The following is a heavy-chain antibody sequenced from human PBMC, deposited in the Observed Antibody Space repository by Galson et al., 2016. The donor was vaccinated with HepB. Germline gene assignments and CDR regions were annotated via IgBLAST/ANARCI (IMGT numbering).Heavy chain of an antibody. J-gene: IGHJ4*02. CDR3: AKVGVWGGDRGLDS. D-gene: IGHD3-16*01. CDR1: GFTFSPFA. V-gene: IGHV3-23*01. CDR2: ISGDGVNT. Sequence: SLRLSCAASGFTFSPFAMSWVRQAPGKVPEWVSIISGDGVNTHYADSVEGRFTISRDNSKNTLLLQMSSLRAEDTGIYYCAKVGVWGGDRGLDSWGQGTLVTVSS.